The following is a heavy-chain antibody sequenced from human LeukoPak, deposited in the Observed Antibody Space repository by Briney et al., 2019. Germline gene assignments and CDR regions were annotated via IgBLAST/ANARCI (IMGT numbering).Heavy chain of an antibody. D-gene: IGHD4-17*01. CDR3: AKDHNDFGDYVGSRYHYYMDV. Sequence: PGGSLRLSCAASGFTFITYGMHWVRQAPGKGLEWVSLIRYDGTNRFNADSVRGRFTISRDNSNNTLYLHMNSLRSDDTAVYYCAKDHNDFGDYVGSRYHYYMDVWGKGTTVTVSS. J-gene: IGHJ6*03. V-gene: IGHV3-30*02. CDR1: GFTFITYG. CDR2: IRYDGTNR.